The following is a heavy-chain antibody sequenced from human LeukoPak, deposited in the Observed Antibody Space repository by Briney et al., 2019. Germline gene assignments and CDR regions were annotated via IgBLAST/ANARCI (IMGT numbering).Heavy chain of an antibody. CDR2: IYYSGNT. Sequence: SETLSLTCTVSGGSISNYYWSWIRQPPGKGLEWIGYIYYSGNTNYNPSLKSRVTISVDSSKNQFSLKLNSVTAADTAVYYCARDQDSSAYGLDYWGQGTLVTVSS. CDR3: ARDQDSSAYGLDY. J-gene: IGHJ4*02. V-gene: IGHV4-59*01. CDR1: GGSISNYY. D-gene: IGHD3-22*01.